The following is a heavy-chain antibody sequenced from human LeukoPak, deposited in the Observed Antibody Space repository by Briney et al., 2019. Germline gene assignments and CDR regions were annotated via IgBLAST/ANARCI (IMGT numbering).Heavy chain of an antibody. D-gene: IGHD6-19*01. CDR1: GFSYSTFG. Sequence: GGSLRLSCAASGFSYSTFGMHWVRQTPGKGLEWVSSISSSSSYIYYADSVKGRFTISRDNAKNSLYLQMNSLRAEDTAVYYCARDLAGPFDYWGQGTLVTVSS. J-gene: IGHJ4*02. CDR2: ISSSSSYI. V-gene: IGHV3-21*01. CDR3: ARDLAGPFDY.